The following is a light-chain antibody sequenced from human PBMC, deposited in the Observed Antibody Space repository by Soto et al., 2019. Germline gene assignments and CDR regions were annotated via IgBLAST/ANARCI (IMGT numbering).Light chain of an antibody. Sequence: EIVMTQSPATLSVSPGERATLSCRASQGVSNNLAWYQQKPGQAPRLLIYGASTRATGIPARFSGSGSGTEFTLTISSLQSEDFAVYYCQQYDNWLGTFGQGTKVEIK. CDR3: QQYDNWLGT. V-gene: IGKV3-15*01. CDR2: GAS. J-gene: IGKJ1*01. CDR1: QGVSNN.